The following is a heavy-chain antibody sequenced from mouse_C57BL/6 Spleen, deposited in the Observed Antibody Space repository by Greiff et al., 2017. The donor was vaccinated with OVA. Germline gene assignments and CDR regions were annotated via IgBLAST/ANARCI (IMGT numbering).Heavy chain of an antibody. Sequence: EVKLQQPGPELVKPGASVKISCKASGYTFTDYYMNWVKQSHGKSLEWIGDINPNNGGTSYKQKFKGKATLTVDKSSSTAYMKLRSLTSEDSAVYYCARDYGGSSYGYFDVWGTGTTVTVSS. CDR3: ARDYGGSSYGYFDV. CDR1: GYTFTDYY. D-gene: IGHD1-2*01. V-gene: IGHV1-26*01. J-gene: IGHJ1*03. CDR2: INPNNGGT.